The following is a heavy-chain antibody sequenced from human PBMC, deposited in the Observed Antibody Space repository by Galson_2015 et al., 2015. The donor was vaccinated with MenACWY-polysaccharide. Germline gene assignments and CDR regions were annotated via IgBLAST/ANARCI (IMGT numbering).Heavy chain of an antibody. J-gene: IGHJ4*02. CDR3: AKEKYYFDA. CDR1: GDSVSTNSAA. Sequence: CAISGDSVSTNSAAWNWIRQSPPRGLEWLGRAYYRSKWYYDYAVSVNSRITINPDTSKNHFTLQLNSVTPEDTAVYYCAKEKYYFDAWGQGTLVTVSS. CDR2: AYYRSKWYY. V-gene: IGHV6-1*01.